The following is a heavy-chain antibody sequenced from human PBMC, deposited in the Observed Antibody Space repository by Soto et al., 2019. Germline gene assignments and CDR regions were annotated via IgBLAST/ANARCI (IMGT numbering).Heavy chain of an antibody. Sequence: EVQLVESGGGLVQPGGSLRLSCAASGLTFRSYWMNWVRQARGKGLVWVSRINSDGSSTTYADSVKGRFTISGDNAKNTLYLQMNGLRAGDTAMYYCAIRAGYSTGGEYWGQGTLVTVSS. D-gene: IGHD6-25*01. J-gene: IGHJ4*02. CDR3: AIRAGYSTGGEY. CDR2: INSDGSST. V-gene: IGHV3-74*01. CDR1: GLTFRSYW.